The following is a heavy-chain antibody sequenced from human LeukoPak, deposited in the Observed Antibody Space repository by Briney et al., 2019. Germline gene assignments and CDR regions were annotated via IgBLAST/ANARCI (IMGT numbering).Heavy chain of an antibody. V-gene: IGHV3-33*08. D-gene: IGHD6-19*01. J-gene: IGHJ4*02. Sequence: GGSLRLSCAASRFTFSNFGMHWVRQAPGKGLEWVAVIWNDGSQKYYADSVKGRFTVSRDNSESTLYLQMNSLRVEDTAVYYCVRGQWVENYFDYWGQGTLVTVSS. CDR3: VRGQWVENYFDY. CDR1: RFTFSNFG. CDR2: IWNDGSQK.